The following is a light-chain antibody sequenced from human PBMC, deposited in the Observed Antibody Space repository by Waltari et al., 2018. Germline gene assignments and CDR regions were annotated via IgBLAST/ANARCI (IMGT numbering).Light chain of an antibody. CDR3: GTWDSSLSGEV. J-gene: IGLJ1*01. CDR2: ENN. V-gene: IGLV1-51*02. CDR1: HSNVATNH. Sequence: QSVLTQPPSVSAPPGPRVTISCSGRHSNVATNHVAWYQHVPGTAPKLLIYENNKRSSGIPDRFSGSKSGTSATLAITGLQTGDEADYYCGTWDSSLSGEVFGTGTKLTVL.